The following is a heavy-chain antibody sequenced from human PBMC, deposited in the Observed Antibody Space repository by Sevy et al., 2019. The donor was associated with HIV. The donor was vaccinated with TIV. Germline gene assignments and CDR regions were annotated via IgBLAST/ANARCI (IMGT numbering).Heavy chain of an antibody. D-gene: IGHD2-15*01. Sequence: GGSLRLSCAASGFTFSSYSMNWVRQAPGKGLEWVSYISSSSSTIYYADSVKGRFTISRDNAKNSLYLQMNSLRAEDTAAYYCARVGIVVGGAFDIWGQGTMVTVSS. V-gene: IGHV3-48*01. CDR3: ARVGIVVGGAFDI. J-gene: IGHJ3*02. CDR1: GFTFSSYS. CDR2: ISSSSSTI.